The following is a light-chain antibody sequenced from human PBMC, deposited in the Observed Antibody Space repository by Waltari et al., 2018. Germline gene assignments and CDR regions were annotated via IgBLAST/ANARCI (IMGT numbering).Light chain of an antibody. Sequence: DIQMTQSPSSLSASVGDRVTITCRASQSISSYLNWYQQKPGKAPKLLIYAASSLQSGVPLRVSGSGSGTDFTLTISSLQPEDFATYYCQQSYSTPFTFGPVTKVDIK. CDR3: QQSYSTPFT. CDR1: QSISSY. CDR2: AAS. V-gene: IGKV1-39*01. J-gene: IGKJ3*01.